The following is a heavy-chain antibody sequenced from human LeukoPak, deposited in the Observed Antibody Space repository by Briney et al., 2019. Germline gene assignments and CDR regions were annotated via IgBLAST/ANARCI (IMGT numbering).Heavy chain of an antibody. CDR1: GFTFSSYW. V-gene: IGHV3-74*01. Sequence: HPGGSLRLSCAASGFTFSSYWMHWVRQAPGKGLVWVSRINSDGSSTSYADSVKGRFTISRDNAKNSLYLQMNSLRAEETAVFYCARVIYSSGWYFDSWGQGALVTVSS. CDR2: INSDGSST. J-gene: IGHJ4*02. CDR3: ARVIYSSGWYFDS. D-gene: IGHD6-19*01.